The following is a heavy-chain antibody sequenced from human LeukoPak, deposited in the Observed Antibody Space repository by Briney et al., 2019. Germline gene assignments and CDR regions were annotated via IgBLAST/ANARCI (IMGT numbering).Heavy chain of an antibody. J-gene: IGHJ4*02. D-gene: IGHD1-26*01. CDR3: ARPQYSGSYLFDY. CDR2: ISYDGSNK. Sequence: GGSLRLSCAASGFTFSSYAMHWIRQAPGKGLEWVAVISYDGSNKYYADSVKGRFTISRDNSKNTLYLQMNSLRAEDTAVYYCARPQYSGSYLFDYWGRGTLVTVSS. CDR1: GFTFSSYA. V-gene: IGHV3-30-3*01.